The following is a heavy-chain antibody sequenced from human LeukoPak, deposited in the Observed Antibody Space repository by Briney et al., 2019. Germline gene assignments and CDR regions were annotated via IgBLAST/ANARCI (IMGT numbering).Heavy chain of an antibody. CDR1: GVSISSSNSY. Sequence: PSETLSLTCTVSGVSISSSNSYWGWIRQPPGKGLEWIGSIYYSGNTYYNASLKSQVSISIDTSKNQFSLKLSSVTAADTAVYYCARHDYSNYVANWFDPWGQGTLVTVSS. V-gene: IGHV4-39*01. CDR3: ARHDYSNYVANWFDP. CDR2: IYYSGNT. D-gene: IGHD4-11*01. J-gene: IGHJ5*02.